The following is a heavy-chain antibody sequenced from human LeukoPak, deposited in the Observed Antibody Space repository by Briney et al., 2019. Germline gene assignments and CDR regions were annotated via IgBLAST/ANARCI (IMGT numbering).Heavy chain of an antibody. CDR3: AKVGITMVRGGEYYYMDV. CDR1: GFTVSSNY. D-gene: IGHD3-10*01. J-gene: IGHJ6*03. CDR2: IRYDGSNK. V-gene: IGHV3-30*02. Sequence: PGGSLRLSCAASGFTVSSNYMSWVRQAPGKGLEWVAFIRYDGSNKYYADSVKGRFTISRDNSKNTLYLQMNSLRAEDTAVYYCAKVGITMVRGGEYYYMDVWGKGTTVTISS.